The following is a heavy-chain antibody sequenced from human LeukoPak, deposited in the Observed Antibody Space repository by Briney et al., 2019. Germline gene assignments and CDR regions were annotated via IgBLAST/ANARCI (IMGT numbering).Heavy chain of an antibody. Sequence: PGGSLRLSCAVSGFNFDTFNMNWVRQAPGKGLEWISYISTSSGTISYADSVKGRFTISRGNAKNSLYLQMNSLRAEDTAVYYCARDRADTVVALDYWGQGTLVTASS. J-gene: IGHJ4*02. CDR3: ARDRADTVVALDY. CDR1: GFNFDTFN. V-gene: IGHV3-48*01. CDR2: ISTSSGTI. D-gene: IGHD2-15*01.